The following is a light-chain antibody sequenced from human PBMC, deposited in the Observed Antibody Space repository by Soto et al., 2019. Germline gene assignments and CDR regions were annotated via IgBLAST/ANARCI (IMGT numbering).Light chain of an antibody. V-gene: IGLV2-14*01. J-gene: IGLJ1*01. Sequence: QSVLTQPASVSGSPGQSITISCTGTSSDVCLYDYVSWYQQHPGKAPQLMIYAVSNRPSGVSNRFSSSKSGNTASLFISGLQAEDEADYYCSSYTSDRSYVFGSGTKVTVL. CDR1: SSDVCLYDY. CDR3: SSYTSDRSYV. CDR2: AVS.